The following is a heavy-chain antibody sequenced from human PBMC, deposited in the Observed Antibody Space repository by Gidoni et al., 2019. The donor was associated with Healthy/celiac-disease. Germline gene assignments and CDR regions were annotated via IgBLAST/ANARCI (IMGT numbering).Heavy chain of an antibody. CDR3: ARRRDLEGFDY. V-gene: IGHV4-59*01. CDR1: GGSISSYY. CDR2: IYYSGST. D-gene: IGHD3-3*01. J-gene: IGHJ4*02. Sequence: QVQLQESGPGLVKPSETLSLTCTVSGGSISSYYWSWIRQPPGKGLEWIGYIYYSGSTNYNPSLKSRVTISVDTSKNQFSLKLSSVTAADTAVYYCARRRDLEGFDYWGQGTLVTVSS.